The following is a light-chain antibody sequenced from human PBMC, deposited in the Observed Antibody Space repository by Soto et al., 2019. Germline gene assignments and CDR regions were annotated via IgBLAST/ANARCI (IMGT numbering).Light chain of an antibody. CDR2: NTS. J-gene: IGLJ3*02. V-gene: IGLV7-43*01. CDR3: LLYYGGAQVWV. Sequence: QTVVTQEPSLTVSPGGTVTLTCASSTGAVTSGYYPNWFQQKPGQAPRTLIYNTSNKHSWTPARFSGSLLGGKAALTLSGVQPEDEAEYYCLLYYGGAQVWVFGGGTKLTVL. CDR1: TGAVTSGYY.